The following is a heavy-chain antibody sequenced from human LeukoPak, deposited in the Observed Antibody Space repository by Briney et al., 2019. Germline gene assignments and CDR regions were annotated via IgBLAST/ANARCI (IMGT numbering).Heavy chain of an antibody. CDR1: GFTFSSYW. J-gene: IGHJ4*02. V-gene: IGHV3-7*01. Sequence: PGGSLRVSCAASGFTFSSYWMSWVRQAPGKGLEWVANIKQDGSEKYYVGSVKGRFTISRDNAKNSLYLQMNNLGAEDTAVYYCATDPASYCTSSTCDFDYRGQGTLVTVSS. CDR3: ATDPASYCTSSTCDFDY. D-gene: IGHD2-8*01. CDR2: IKQDGSEK.